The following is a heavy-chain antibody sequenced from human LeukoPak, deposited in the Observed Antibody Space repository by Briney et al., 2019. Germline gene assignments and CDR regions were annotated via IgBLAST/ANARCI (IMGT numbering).Heavy chain of an antibody. V-gene: IGHV3-33*01. CDR2: IWYDGSNK. CDR1: GVTFSSYG. Sequence: GRSLRLSCAASGVTFSSYGMHWVRQAPGKGLEWVAVIWYDGSNKYYADSVKGRFTISRDNSKNTLYLQMNSLRAEDTAVYYCARVSPTHYYYYGMDVWGQGTTVTVSS. J-gene: IGHJ6*02. CDR3: ARVSPTHYYYYGMDV.